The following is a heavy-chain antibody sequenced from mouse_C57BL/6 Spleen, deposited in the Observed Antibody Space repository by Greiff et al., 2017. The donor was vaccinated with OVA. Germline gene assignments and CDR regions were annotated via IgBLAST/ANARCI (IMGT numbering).Heavy chain of an antibody. D-gene: IGHD4-1*01. J-gene: IGHJ3*01. V-gene: IGHV1-9*01. Sequence: VMLVESGAELMKPGASVKLSCKATGYTFTGYWIEWVKQRPGHGLEWIGEILPGSGSTNSNEKFKGKATFTADTTSNTAYMQLSSLTTEDSAIYYWARPGTNWSWFAYWGQGTLVTVSA. CDR2: ILPGSGST. CDR1: GYTFTGYW. CDR3: ARPGTNWSWFAY.